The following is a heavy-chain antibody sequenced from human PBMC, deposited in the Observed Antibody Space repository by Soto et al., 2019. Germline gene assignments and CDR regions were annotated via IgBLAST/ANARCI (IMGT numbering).Heavy chain of an antibody. CDR2: ISGSGGST. Sequence: EVRLLESGGGLVQPGGSLRLSCAASGFTFSSYAMSWVRQAPGKGLEWVSAISGSGGSTYYADSVKGRFTISRDNSKNTLYLQMNRLRAEDTAVYYCAKVQTTVVGNFDYWGQGTLVTVSS. CDR3: AKVQTTVVGNFDY. CDR1: GFTFSSYA. J-gene: IGHJ4*02. V-gene: IGHV3-23*01. D-gene: IGHD4-17*01.